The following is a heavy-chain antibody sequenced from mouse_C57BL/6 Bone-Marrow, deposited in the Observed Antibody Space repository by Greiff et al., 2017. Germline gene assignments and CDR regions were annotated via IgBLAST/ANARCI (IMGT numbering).Heavy chain of an antibody. Sequence: EVKLVESGPGLVKPSQSLSLTCSVTGYSITSGYYWNWIRQFPGNKLEWMGYISYDGSNNYNPSLKNRISITRDTSKNQFFLKLNSVTTEDTATYYCASHMDYWGQGTSVTVSS. CDR3: ASHMDY. CDR1: GYSITSGYY. V-gene: IGHV3-6*01. J-gene: IGHJ4*01. CDR2: ISYDGSN.